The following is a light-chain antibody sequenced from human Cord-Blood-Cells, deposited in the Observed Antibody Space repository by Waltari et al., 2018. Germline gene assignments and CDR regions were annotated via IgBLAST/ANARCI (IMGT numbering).Light chain of an antibody. V-gene: IGLV1-44*01. CDR1: SSHLGSKT. J-gene: IGLJ2*01. Sequence: QSVLTQPPSSPGTPGQRVTISRSGSSSHLGSKTVTWSQQLPGTAPKPLIYSNNQRPAGVPDRFSGSKSGTSASLAISGLQSEDEADYYCAAWDDSLNGPVFGRGTKLTVL. CDR2: SNN. CDR3: AAWDDSLNGPV.